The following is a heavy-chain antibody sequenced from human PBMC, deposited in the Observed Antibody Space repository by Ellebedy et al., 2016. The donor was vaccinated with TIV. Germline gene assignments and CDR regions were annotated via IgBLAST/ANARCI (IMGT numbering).Heavy chain of an antibody. D-gene: IGHD2-2*01. V-gene: IGHV6-1*01. CDR3: ARDRATSPRDFDH. CDR2: TFYRSKWNN. J-gene: IGHJ4*02. Sequence: MPSETLSLTCAISGDSVSSNSVAWSWIRQSPSGGLEWLGRTFYRSKWNNDYAVSVKSRITISPDTSKNQFSLQLNSVTPEDTAVYYCARDRATSPRDFDHWGQGTLVTVSS. CDR1: GDSVSSNSVA.